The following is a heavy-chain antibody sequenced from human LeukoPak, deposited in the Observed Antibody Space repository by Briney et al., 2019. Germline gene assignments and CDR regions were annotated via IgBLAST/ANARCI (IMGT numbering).Heavy chain of an antibody. Sequence: ASVKVSCKASGYTFTGYYMHWVRQAPGQGLEWMGWINPKSGGTNYAQKFQGRVTMTRDTSISTAYMELSRLRSDDTAVYYCARVKRYYDSSGYYRRETPYYMDVWGKGTTVTVSS. CDR3: ARVKRYYDSSGYYRRETPYYMDV. D-gene: IGHD3-22*01. CDR1: GYTFTGYY. J-gene: IGHJ6*03. V-gene: IGHV1-2*02. CDR2: INPKSGGT.